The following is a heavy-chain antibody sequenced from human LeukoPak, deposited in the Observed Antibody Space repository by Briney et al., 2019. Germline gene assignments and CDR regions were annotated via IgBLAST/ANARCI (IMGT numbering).Heavy chain of an antibody. Sequence: SETLSLTCTVFGYSINTGYYWGWIRQPPGKGLEWIGTIYHSGSTYLNPSLKSRVTISVDTSKNQFSLKLSSVTAADTAVYYCARARTSDLRGGTLRGYSYGVYYYYMDVWGKGTTVTVSS. CDR3: ARARTSDLRGGTLRGYSYGVYYYYMDV. CDR2: IYHSGST. J-gene: IGHJ6*03. V-gene: IGHV4-38-2*02. D-gene: IGHD5-18*01. CDR1: GYSINTGYY.